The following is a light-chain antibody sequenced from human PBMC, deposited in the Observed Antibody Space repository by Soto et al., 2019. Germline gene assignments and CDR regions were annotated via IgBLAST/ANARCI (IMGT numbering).Light chain of an antibody. CDR3: QQFTRYPLT. J-gene: IGKJ4*01. CDR1: QSVPSKY. V-gene: IGKV3-20*01. Sequence: EIVLTQSPGTLSLSPGERATLSCRASQSVPSKYLAWYQQNPGQAPRLLIYGASNRATGIPDKFSGSGSGTDFTLTISSLQPEDFATYYCQQFTRYPLTFGGGTKVDIK. CDR2: GAS.